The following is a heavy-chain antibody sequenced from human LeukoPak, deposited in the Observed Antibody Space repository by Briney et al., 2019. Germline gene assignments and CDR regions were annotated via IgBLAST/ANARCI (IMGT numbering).Heavy chain of an antibody. J-gene: IGHJ4*02. D-gene: IGHD3-22*01. V-gene: IGHV3-48*01. CDR2: ISSSSSTI. CDR1: GFTFSSYS. Sequence: GGSLRLSCAASGFTFSSYSMNWVRQAPGKGLKWVSYISSSSSTIYYADSVKGRFTVSRDNAKNSLYLQMNSLRAEDTAIYYCARGLHSRLYDSSVYYPYWGQGTLVTVSS. CDR3: ARGLHSRLYDSSVYYPY.